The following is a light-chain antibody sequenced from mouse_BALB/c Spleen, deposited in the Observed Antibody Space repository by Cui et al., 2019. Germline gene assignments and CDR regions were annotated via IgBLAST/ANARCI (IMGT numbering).Light chain of an antibody. J-gene: IGKJ2*01. CDR3: QQYYSTPYT. Sequence: DVVLAQTHNFMSTSVGDLLSITCKATPDVSPAVAWYQQKPGQSPKLLIYSASYLYTGVPARFTGSGSGNDFTFTISSVEAEDLAVYYCQQYYSTPYTFGGGTKLEIK. CDR1: PDVSPA. V-gene: IGKV6-17*01. CDR2: SAS.